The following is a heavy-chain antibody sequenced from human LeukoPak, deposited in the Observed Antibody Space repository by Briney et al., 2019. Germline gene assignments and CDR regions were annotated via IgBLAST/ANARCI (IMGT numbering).Heavy chain of an antibody. CDR3: AKSGSTSWYLVY. Sequence: GGSLRLSCAASRFTFSTYAMSWVRQAPGKGLEWVSAISGSGDNNDNTYYADSVKGQFTISRDNSKNTLYLQMSSLRAEDAAVYYCAKSGSTSWYLVYWGQRTLVTVSS. V-gene: IGHV3-23*01. D-gene: IGHD6-13*01. J-gene: IGHJ4*02. CDR2: ISGSGDNNDNT. CDR1: RFTFSTYA.